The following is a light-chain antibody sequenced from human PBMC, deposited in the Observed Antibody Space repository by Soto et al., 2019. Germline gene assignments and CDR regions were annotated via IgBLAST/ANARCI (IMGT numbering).Light chain of an antibody. CDR1: QSVSSY. CDR2: DSS. V-gene: IGKV3-11*01. Sequence: EIVLTQSPATLSLSPGERATLSCRASQSVSSYLAWYQQKPGQAPRLLIYDSSNRATGIPGRFGGSGSGTDFTLTISSLEPEDFAVYYCQQRSSGVTFGGGTKVDIK. J-gene: IGKJ4*01. CDR3: QQRSSGVT.